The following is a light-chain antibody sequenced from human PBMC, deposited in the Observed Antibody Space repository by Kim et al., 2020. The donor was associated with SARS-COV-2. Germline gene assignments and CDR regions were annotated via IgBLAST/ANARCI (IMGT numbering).Light chain of an antibody. CDR3: AAWDDGLNGLV. Sequence: GQRVTISCSGTSSNIGSNSVHWYRQLPQTAPKLLIYSNSHRPSGVPDRLSGSKSGASASLAISGLQFEDESIYHCAAWDDGLNGLVFGGGTKVTVL. V-gene: IGLV1-44*01. CDR2: SNS. J-gene: IGLJ2*01. CDR1: SSNIGSNS.